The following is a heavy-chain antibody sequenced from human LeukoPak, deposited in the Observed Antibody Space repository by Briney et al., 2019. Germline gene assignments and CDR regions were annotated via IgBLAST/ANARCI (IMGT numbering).Heavy chain of an antibody. CDR1: GFIVSSNF. V-gene: IGHV3-66*02. CDR2: IYSGGST. J-gene: IGHJ4*02. CDR3: AKGWLQFKYYFDS. Sequence: PGGPLRLSCAASGFIVSSNFMSWVPQAPGKGLEWVSDIYSGGSTYYADSVKGRFTISRDNSKNTLYLQMHSVRGEDTAVYYCAKGWLQFKYYFDSWGQGTLVTVSS. D-gene: IGHD5-24*01.